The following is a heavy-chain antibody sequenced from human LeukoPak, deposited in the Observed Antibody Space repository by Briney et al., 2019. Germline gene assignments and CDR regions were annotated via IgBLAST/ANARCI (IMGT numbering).Heavy chain of an antibody. J-gene: IGHJ4*02. CDR3: ARDSYVYGDSY. V-gene: IGHV3-66*01. D-gene: IGHD4-17*01. Sequence: PGGSLRLSCAASGFTVSSNYMSWVRQAPGKGLEWVSVIYSGGSTYYADSVKGRFTISRDNSKNTLYLQMNSLRAEGTAVYYCARDSYVYGDSYWGQGTLVTVSS. CDR2: IYSGGST. CDR1: GFTVSSNY.